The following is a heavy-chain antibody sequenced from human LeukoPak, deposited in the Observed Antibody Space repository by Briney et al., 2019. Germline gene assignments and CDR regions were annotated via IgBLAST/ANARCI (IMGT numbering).Heavy chain of an antibody. CDR1: GGSISSYY. D-gene: IGHD6-6*01. CDR2: IYYSGST. V-gene: IGHV4-59*01. CDR3: ARRDYSSSDYFDY. Sequence: SETLSLTCAVSGGSISSYYWSWIRQPPGKGLEWIGYIYYSGSTNYNPSLKSRVTISVDTSKNQFSLKLSSVTAADTAVYYCARRDYSSSDYFDYWGQGTLVTVSS. J-gene: IGHJ4*02.